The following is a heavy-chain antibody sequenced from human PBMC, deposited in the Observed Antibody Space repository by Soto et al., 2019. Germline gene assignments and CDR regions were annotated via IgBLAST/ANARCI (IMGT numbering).Heavy chain of an antibody. V-gene: IGHV1-3*01. CDR2: INAGNGNT. CDR1: GYTFTSYA. J-gene: IGHJ3*02. Sequence: ASVKLSCKASGYTFTSYAMHWVRQAPGQRLEWMGWINAGNGNTKYSQKFQGRVTITRDTSASTAYMELSSLRSEDTAVYYCASWTAARPHDAFDIRGQGTMVTVS. D-gene: IGHD6-6*01. CDR3: ASWTAARPHDAFDI.